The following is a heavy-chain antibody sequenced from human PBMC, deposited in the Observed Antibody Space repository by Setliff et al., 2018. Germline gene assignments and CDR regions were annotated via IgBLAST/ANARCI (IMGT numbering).Heavy chain of an antibody. V-gene: IGHV1-2*06. Sequence: GASVKVSCKASGYTFTGYYMYWVRQAPGQGLECMGRINPSSGATNYAQKLQGRVTMTTDTSTSTAYMELRSLRSDDTAVYYCAISTIFGVVSPTPDAFDIWGQGTMVTVSS. CDR1: GYTFTGYY. CDR2: INPSSGAT. D-gene: IGHD3-3*01. CDR3: AISTIFGVVSPTPDAFDI. J-gene: IGHJ3*02.